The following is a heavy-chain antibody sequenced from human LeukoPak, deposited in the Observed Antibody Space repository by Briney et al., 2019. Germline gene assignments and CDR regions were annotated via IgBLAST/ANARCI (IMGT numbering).Heavy chain of an antibody. CDR3: ARLKTTVTTVHDY. J-gene: IGHJ4*02. D-gene: IGHD4-17*01. Sequence: GGSLRLSCAASGFTFSSYSMNWVGQAPGKGLEWVSAISGSGGSTYYADSVKGRFTISRDNSKNTLYLQMNSLRAEDTAVYYCARLKTTVTTVHDYWGQGTLVTVSS. V-gene: IGHV3-23*01. CDR2: ISGSGGST. CDR1: GFTFSSYS.